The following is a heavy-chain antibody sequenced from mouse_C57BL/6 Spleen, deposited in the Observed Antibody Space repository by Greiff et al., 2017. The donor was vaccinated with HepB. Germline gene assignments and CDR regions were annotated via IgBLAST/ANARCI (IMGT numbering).Heavy chain of an antibody. D-gene: IGHD1-1*02. Sequence: VQLQQPGAELVRPGSSVKLSCKASGYTFTSYWMDWVKQRPGQGLEWIGNIYPFDSGTHYNQKFKDKATLTVDKSSSTAYMQLSSLTSEDSAVYYCARSPYDYYDGYYAIDYWGQGTSVTVSS. CDR1: GYTFTSYW. CDR3: ARSPYDYYDGYYAIDY. V-gene: IGHV1-61*01. J-gene: IGHJ4*01. CDR2: IYPFDSGT.